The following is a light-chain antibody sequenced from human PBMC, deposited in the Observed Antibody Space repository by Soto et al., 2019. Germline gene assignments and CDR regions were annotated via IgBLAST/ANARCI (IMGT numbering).Light chain of an antibody. J-gene: IGKJ2*01. CDR2: GAS. Sequence: EIVLTQSPGPLSLSPGERATLSFRASQSVNSNYLAWYQQKPGQVPRPLNYGASISAAGVPDRLSGSGSGTDFTLTISRLEPEDYAVYYCQQYGSSPHTFGQGTKLEIK. CDR1: QSVNSNY. CDR3: QQYGSSPHT. V-gene: IGKV3-20*01.